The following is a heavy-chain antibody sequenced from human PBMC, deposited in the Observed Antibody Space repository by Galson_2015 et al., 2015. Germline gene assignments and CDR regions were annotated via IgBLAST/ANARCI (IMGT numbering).Heavy chain of an antibody. V-gene: IGHV4-31*03. D-gene: IGHD6-13*01. CDR2: IHHSGTT. CDR3: ATYSSSTNCFDP. Sequence: TLSLTCTVSGGSINSGALYWTWIRQHPGKGLEWIGYIHHSGTTYYLPSLKSRVTISVDASRSQFSLNLSSVTAADTAVSYCATYSSSTNCFDPWGQGTLVTVSS. CDR1: GGSINSGALY. J-gene: IGHJ5*02.